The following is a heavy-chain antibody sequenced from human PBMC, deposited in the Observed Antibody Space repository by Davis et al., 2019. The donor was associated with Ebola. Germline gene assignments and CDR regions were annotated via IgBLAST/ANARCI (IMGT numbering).Heavy chain of an antibody. V-gene: IGHV1-18*01. D-gene: IGHD4-11*01. CDR3: ARLTVRVYYYGMDV. Sequence: ASVKVSCKASGYSFTDDGISWVRQAPGQGLEWMGWISTYNGNTNYAQKVQGRITMTTDTSTSTAYMELRSLRSDDTAVYYCARLTVRVYYYGMDVWGQGTTVTVSS. CDR1: GYSFTDDG. J-gene: IGHJ6*02. CDR2: ISTYNGNT.